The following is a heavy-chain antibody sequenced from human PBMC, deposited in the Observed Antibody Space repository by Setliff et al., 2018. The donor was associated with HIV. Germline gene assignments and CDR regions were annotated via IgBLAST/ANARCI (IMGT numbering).Heavy chain of an antibody. Sequence: PSETLSLTCAVYGGSFSGYFWSWIRQPPGKGLEWIGEINHSGSTNYNPSLKSRVAISVDTSKNQFSLKLSSVTAADTSVYYCVRGANFYTPRKRIFDHWGQGVLVTVSS. V-gene: IGHV4-34*01. CDR3: VRGANFYTPRKRIFDH. D-gene: IGHD3-3*01. CDR2: INHSGST. J-gene: IGHJ4*02. CDR1: GGSFSGYF.